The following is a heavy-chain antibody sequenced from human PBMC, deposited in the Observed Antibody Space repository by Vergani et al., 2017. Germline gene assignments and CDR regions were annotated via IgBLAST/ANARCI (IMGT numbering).Heavy chain of an antibody. D-gene: IGHD3-16*01. CDR2: IQFDGSNQ. V-gene: IGHV3-30*02. CDR3: AKHFRGWGIDY. J-gene: IGHJ4*02. CDR1: GFTFYRYD. Sequence: QVQLVQSGGGVVQPGGSLRLSCVASGFTFYRYDMQWIRQGPGKGLEFVAFIQFDGSNQYYADSVKGRFTLSRDFSKNTLYLQMNSLRTDDTATYYCAKHFRGWGIDYWGQGTQVIVSS.